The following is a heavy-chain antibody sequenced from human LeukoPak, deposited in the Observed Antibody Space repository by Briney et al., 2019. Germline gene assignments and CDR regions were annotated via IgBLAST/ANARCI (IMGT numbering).Heavy chain of an antibody. D-gene: IGHD6-19*01. J-gene: IGHJ4*02. CDR2: ISYDGSNK. CDR3: AKGDSSGWYAVY. CDR1: GFTFSSYG. V-gene: IGHV3-30*18. Sequence: GRSLRLSCAASGFTFSSYGMHWVRQAPGKGLEWVAVISYDGSNKYYADSVKGRFTISRDNSKNTLYLQMNSRRAEDTAVYYCAKGDSSGWYAVYWDQGTLVTVS.